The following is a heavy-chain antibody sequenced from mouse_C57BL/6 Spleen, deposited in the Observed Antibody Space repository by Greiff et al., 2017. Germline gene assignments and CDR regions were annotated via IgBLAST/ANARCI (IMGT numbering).Heavy chain of an antibody. V-gene: IGHV1-52*01. D-gene: IGHD1-1*01. CDR3: ARAHYYGSDGYFDY. Sequence: QVQLQQPGAELVRPGSSVKLSCKASGYTFTSYWMHWVKQRPIQGLEWIGNIDPSDSETHYNQKFKDKATLTVDKSSSTAYMQLSSLTSEDSAVYYCARAHYYGSDGYFDYWGQGTTLTVSS. CDR2: IDPSDSET. J-gene: IGHJ2*01. CDR1: GYTFTSYW.